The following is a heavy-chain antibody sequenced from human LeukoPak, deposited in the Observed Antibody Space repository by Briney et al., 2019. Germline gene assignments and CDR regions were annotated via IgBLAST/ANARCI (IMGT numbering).Heavy chain of an antibody. V-gene: IGHV1-8*03. D-gene: IGHD3-10*01. CDR2: MNPNSGNT. CDR3: ARGRWFGVHPPYYFDY. Sequence: ASVKVSCKASGYTFTSYDINWVRQATGQGLEWMGWMNPNSGNTGYAQKFQGRVTITRNTSISTAYMELSSLRSEDTAVYYCARGRWFGVHPPYYFDYWGQGTLVTVSS. J-gene: IGHJ4*02. CDR1: GYTFTSYD.